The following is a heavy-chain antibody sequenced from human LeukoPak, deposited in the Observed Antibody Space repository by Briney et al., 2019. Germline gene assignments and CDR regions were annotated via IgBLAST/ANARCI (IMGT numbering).Heavy chain of an antibody. CDR2: INAGNGNT. J-gene: IGHJ6*04. CDR1: GYTFTSYA. CDR3: ARDFYDILTGYYYGMDV. D-gene: IGHD3-9*01. Sequence: ASVKVSCKASGYTFTSYAMHWVRQAPGQRLEWIGWINAGNGNTKYSQKFQGRVTITRDTSASTAYMELSSLRSEDTAVYYCARDFYDILTGYYYGMDVWGKGTTVTVSS. V-gene: IGHV1-3*01.